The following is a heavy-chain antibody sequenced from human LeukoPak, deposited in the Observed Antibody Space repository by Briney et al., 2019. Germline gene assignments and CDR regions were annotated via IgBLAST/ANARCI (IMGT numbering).Heavy chain of an antibody. CDR2: LYYDGINQ. V-gene: IGHV3-33*01. Sequence: PGGSLRLSCAASGFTFSNYGMHWVRQAPGKGLEWVAVLYYDGINQYYADSVKGRFTISRDNAKNSLYLQVISLRAEDTAVYCCARGPSIAARYDAFDIWGQGTMVTVSS. CDR1: GFTFSNYG. CDR3: ARGPSIAARYDAFDI. J-gene: IGHJ3*02. D-gene: IGHD6-6*01.